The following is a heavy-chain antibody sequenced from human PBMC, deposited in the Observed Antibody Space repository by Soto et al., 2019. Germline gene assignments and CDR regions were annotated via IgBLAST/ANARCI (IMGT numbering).Heavy chain of an antibody. CDR2: INPSGGST. Sequence: SVKVSCKASGYTYTSYYMHWVRQAPGQGLEWMGIINPSGGSTSYAQKFQGRVTMTRDTSTSTVYMELSSLRSEDTAVYYCAMDSGAGGYYYYYGMDVWGQGTTVTVSS. CDR1: GYTYTSYY. J-gene: IGHJ6*02. V-gene: IGHV1-46*01. D-gene: IGHD3-10*01. CDR3: AMDSGAGGYYYYYGMDV.